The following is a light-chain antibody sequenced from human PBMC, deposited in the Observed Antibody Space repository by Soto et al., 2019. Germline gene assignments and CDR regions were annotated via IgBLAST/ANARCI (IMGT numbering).Light chain of an antibody. V-gene: IGKV1-39*01. Sequence: DIQMTQSPSSLSASVGDRVTITCRASQSSSSYLNWYQQKPGKAPKVLIYAASSLQSGVPSRFSGSGSRTDFTLTISSLHPADFATYFCQQSYSTPPSFGQGTLL. CDR1: QSSSSY. CDR2: AAS. CDR3: QQSYSTPPS. J-gene: IGKJ2*01.